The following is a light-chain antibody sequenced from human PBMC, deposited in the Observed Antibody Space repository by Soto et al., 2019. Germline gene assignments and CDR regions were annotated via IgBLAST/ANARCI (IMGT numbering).Light chain of an antibody. CDR2: AAS. V-gene: IGKV1-39*01. CDR1: QNIIFY. Sequence: DIQMTQSPSSLSASVGDRVTITCRASQNIIFYLNWYQQKPGKAPKLLIYAASNLQSGVPSRFSGSGSGTEFTLTISSPQSEDFAVYYCQQYNNWPPITFGQGTRLEIK. CDR3: QQYNNWPPIT. J-gene: IGKJ5*01.